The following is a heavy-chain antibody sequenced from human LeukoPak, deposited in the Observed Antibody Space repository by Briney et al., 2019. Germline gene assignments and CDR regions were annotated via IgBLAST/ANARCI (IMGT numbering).Heavy chain of an antibody. CDR3: ARRRGYSSSGYFDL. Sequence: ASVKVSCKASGYTFTSYGISWMRQAPGQGLEWMGWISAYNGNTNYAQKLQGRVTVTTDTSTSTAYMELRSLRSDDTAVCYCARRRGYSSSGYFDLWGRGTLVTVSS. J-gene: IGHJ2*01. D-gene: IGHD6-13*01. V-gene: IGHV1-18*01. CDR2: ISAYNGNT. CDR1: GYTFTSYG.